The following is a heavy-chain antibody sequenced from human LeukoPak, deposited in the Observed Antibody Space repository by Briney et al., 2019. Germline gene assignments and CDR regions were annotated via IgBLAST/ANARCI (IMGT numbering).Heavy chain of an antibody. CDR3: ARESVVGNSFGSVDY. V-gene: IGHV4-38-2*02. D-gene: IGHD2-15*01. J-gene: IGHJ4*02. CDR1: GYSISSGYY. CDR2: IYHSGST. Sequence: SETLSLTCTVSGYSISSGYYWGWIRQPPGKGLEWIGSIYHSGSTYYNPSLKSRVTFSVDTSKNQFSLRLNSVTAADTAVYYCARESVVGNSFGSVDYWGQGTLVTVSS.